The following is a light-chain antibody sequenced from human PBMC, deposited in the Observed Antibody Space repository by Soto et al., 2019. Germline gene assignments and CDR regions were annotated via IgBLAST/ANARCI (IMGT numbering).Light chain of an antibody. CDR3: QQRSNWPPIT. Sequence: EIMMTQSPATLSVSPGERAALSCRSIQSVSSSLAWYQQKPGQAPRLLIYDASNRATGIPARFSGSGSGTDFTLTISSLEPEDFAVYYCQQRSNWPPITFGQGTRLEIK. CDR2: DAS. V-gene: IGKV3-11*01. J-gene: IGKJ5*01. CDR1: QSVSSS.